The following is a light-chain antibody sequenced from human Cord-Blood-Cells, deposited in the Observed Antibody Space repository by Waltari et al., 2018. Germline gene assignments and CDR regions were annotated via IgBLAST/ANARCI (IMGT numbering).Light chain of an antibody. J-gene: IGKJ5*01. CDR3: QQRSNWRT. V-gene: IGKV3-11*01. CDR2: AAS. Sequence: EIVLTQSTATLSLSPGERATLSCRASQSVSSYLAWYQQKHGQAPRLLIYAASNRATGIPARFSGSGSGTDFTLTISSLEPEDFAVYYCQQRSNWRTFGQGTRLEIK. CDR1: QSVSSY.